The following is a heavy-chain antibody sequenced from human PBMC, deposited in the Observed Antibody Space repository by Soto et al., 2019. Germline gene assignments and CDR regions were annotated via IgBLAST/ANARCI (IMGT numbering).Heavy chain of an antibody. D-gene: IGHD2-15*01. CDR3: AIEGVVVVVAAPIDY. CDR1: GFTFSSYA. Sequence: PGGSLRLSCAASGFTFSSYAMSWVRQAPGKGLEWVSAISGSGGSTYYADSVKGRFTISRDNSKNTLYLQMNSLRAEDTAVYYCAIEGVVVVVAAPIDYRGQGSLVTVSS. CDR2: ISGSGGST. J-gene: IGHJ4*02. V-gene: IGHV3-23*01.